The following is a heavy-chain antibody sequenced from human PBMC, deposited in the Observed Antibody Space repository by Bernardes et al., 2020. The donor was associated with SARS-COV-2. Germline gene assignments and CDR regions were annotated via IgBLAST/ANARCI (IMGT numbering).Heavy chain of an antibody. CDR3: ARQDYSSSSADY. J-gene: IGHJ4*02. Sequence: GESLKISCKGSGYTFTNYWIAWVRLMPGKGLEWMGIIYPGDSDIRYSTSFQGQVTISADQSISTAYLQWSSLKASDTAMYYCARQDYSSSSADYWGQGTLVTVSS. CDR1: GYTFTNYW. D-gene: IGHD6-6*01. V-gene: IGHV5-51*01. CDR2: IYPGDSDI.